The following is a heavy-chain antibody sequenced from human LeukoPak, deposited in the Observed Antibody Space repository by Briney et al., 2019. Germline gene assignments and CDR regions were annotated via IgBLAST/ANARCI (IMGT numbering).Heavy chain of an antibody. D-gene: IGHD6-6*01. V-gene: IGHV3-11*04. CDR1: GFTFNDYY. CDR3: ARDLGSIAARPVNAFDI. CDR2: ISGSGSTI. J-gene: IGHJ3*02. Sequence: GGSLRLSCAASGFTFNDYYITWLRQAPGKGLEWVSYISGSGSTIYYADSVKGRFTISRDNAKNSLYLQMNSLRVEDTAVYYCARDLGSIAARPVNAFDIWGQGTMVTVSS.